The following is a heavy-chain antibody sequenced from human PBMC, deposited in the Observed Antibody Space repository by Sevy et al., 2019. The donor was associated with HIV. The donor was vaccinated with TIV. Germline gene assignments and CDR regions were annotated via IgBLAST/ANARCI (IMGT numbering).Heavy chain of an antibody. V-gene: IGHV1-2*02. Sequence: ASVKVSCKASGYTFTGYYMHWGRQAPGRGLEWMGWINPNSVGTNYAQKFQGRVTMTRDTSISTAYMEMSRLRSDDTAVYYCARTNHYDFWSGYYHDDNWFDPWGQGTLVTVSS. CDR2: INPNSVGT. J-gene: IGHJ5*02. CDR3: ARTNHYDFWSGYYHDDNWFDP. CDR1: GYTFTGYY. D-gene: IGHD3-3*01.